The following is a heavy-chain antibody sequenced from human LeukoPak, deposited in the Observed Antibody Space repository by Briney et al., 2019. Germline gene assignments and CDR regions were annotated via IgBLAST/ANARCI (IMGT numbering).Heavy chain of an antibody. CDR3: ARGADRTYYYDSSGLGAFDI. CDR2: ISAYNGNT. J-gene: IGHJ3*02. CDR1: GYTFTSYG. V-gene: IGHV1-18*01. D-gene: IGHD3-22*01. Sequence: ASVKVSCKASGYTFTSYGISWVRQAPGQGLEWMGWISAYNGNTNYAQKLQGRVTMTTDTSTSTAYMELRSLRSDDTAVYYCARGADRTYYYDSSGLGAFDIWGQGTMVTVPS.